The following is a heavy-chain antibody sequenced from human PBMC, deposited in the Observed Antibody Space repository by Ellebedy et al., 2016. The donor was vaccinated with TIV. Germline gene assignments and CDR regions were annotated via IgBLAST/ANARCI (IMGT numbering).Heavy chain of an antibody. CDR3: AKGGPPLKDTMVRGGFYWYFDR. J-gene: IGHJ2*01. V-gene: IGHV3-30*18. Sequence: GESLKISXAVSGFTFSDYGMHWVRQAPGKGLEWVAVTSYDGSKKYYADSVKGRFTISRDNSKNTLYLQLNSLRLEDTAVYYCAKGGPPLKDTMVRGGFYWYFDRWGRGTLVTVSS. CDR2: TSYDGSKK. D-gene: IGHD3-10*01. CDR1: GFTFSDYG.